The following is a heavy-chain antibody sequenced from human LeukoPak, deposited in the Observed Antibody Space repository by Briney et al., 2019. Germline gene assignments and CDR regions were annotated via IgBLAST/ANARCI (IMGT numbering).Heavy chain of an antibody. Sequence: GASVRVSCKASGYTFTGYYMHWVRQAPGQGLEWMGWINPNSGGTNYAQKFQGRVTMTRDTSISTAYMELSRLRSDDTAVYYCARDLRLAAAHLDYWGQGTLVTVSS. CDR1: GYTFTGYY. CDR2: INPNSGGT. V-gene: IGHV1-2*02. CDR3: ARDLRLAAAHLDY. D-gene: IGHD6-13*01. J-gene: IGHJ4*02.